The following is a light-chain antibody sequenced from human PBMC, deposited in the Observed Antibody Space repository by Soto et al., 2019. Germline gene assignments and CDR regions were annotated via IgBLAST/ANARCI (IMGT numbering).Light chain of an antibody. Sequence: DIQLTQSPSFLSASIGHSVTITCRASQAIGTYLAWYQQKPGKAPNLLVSAASTLHSGVPSRFSGSGSGTEFTLTITGLQPEDVATYYCQQLHTYLLTFGGGTKVQIK. CDR3: QQLHTYLLT. CDR2: AAS. J-gene: IGKJ4*01. CDR1: QAIGTY. V-gene: IGKV1-9*01.